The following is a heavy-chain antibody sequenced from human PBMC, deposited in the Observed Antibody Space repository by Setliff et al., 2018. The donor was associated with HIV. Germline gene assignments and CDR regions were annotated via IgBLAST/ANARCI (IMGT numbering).Heavy chain of an antibody. CDR1: GVSISGHF. Sequence: SETLSLTCFVSGVSISGHFWGWIRQPPGKGLEWIGYIYTSGTTEYNPSLDSRVTISVDTSRDQFSLNLRSVTAADTALYFCARLIHTGLLYFDNWGLGMLVTVSS. V-gene: IGHV4-4*09. CDR2: IYTSGTT. D-gene: IGHD2-8*02. CDR3: ARLIHTGLLYFDN. J-gene: IGHJ4*02.